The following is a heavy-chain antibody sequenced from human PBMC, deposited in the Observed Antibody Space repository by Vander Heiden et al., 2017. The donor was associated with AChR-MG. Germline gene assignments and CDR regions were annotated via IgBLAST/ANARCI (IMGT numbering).Heavy chain of an antibody. CDR1: GYTFTGYY. V-gene: IGHV1-2*04. CDR3: ARERGAGKKKNFDY. J-gene: IGHJ4*02. D-gene: IGHD3-16*01. CDR2: INPNSGGT. Sequence: QVQLMQSGAEVKKPGASVKVSCKASGYTFTGYYMHWVRQAPGQGLEWMGWINPNSGGTNYAQKVQGWVTMTRDTSISTAYMELSRLRSDDTAVYYCARERGAGKKKNFDYWGQGTLVTVSS.